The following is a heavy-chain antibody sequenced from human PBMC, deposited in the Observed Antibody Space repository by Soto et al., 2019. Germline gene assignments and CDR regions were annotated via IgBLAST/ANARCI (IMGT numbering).Heavy chain of an antibody. CDR2: ISSSGSTI. D-gene: IGHD6-13*01. CDR3: ARDQEAGSFFPYYYGMDV. Sequence: EVQLVESGGGLVQPGGSLRLSCATSGFTFSSYGMNWVRQAPGKGLEWVSYISSSGSTIYYADSVKGRFTISRDNAKNSLYLQMDSLRAEDTAVYYCARDQEAGSFFPYYYGMDVWGQGTTVTVSS. CDR1: GFTFSSYG. J-gene: IGHJ6*02. V-gene: IGHV3-48*03.